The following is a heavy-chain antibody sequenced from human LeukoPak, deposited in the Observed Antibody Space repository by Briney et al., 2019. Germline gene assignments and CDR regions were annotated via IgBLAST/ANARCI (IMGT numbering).Heavy chain of an antibody. CDR2: INAGNGNT. J-gene: IGHJ6*02. CDR3: AREGYCSGGSCSPLYYYGMDV. V-gene: IGHV1-3*01. Sequence: GASVKVSCKASGYTFTSYAMHWVRQAPGQRLEWMGWINAGNGNTKYSQKFQGRVTITRDTSASTAYMELSSLRSDDTAVYYCAREGYCSGGSCSPLYYYGMDVWGQGTTVTVSS. CDR1: GYTFTSYA. D-gene: IGHD2-15*01.